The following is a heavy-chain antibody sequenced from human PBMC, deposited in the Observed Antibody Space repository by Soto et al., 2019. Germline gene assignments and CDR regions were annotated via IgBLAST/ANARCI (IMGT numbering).Heavy chain of an antibody. J-gene: IGHJ5*02. D-gene: IGHD6-13*01. V-gene: IGHV4-34*01. Sequence: QVQLQQWGAGLLKPSETLSLTCAVYGGSFSAYYWSWIRQPPGKGLEWIGEITHSGGTNYNPSLKSRVPRSLDTSKHQFSLKLTSVTAADTAVYYCARGGKQQLVRRAWLDPWGQGILVTVSS. CDR1: GGSFSAYY. CDR3: ARGGKQQLVRRAWLDP. CDR2: ITHSGGT.